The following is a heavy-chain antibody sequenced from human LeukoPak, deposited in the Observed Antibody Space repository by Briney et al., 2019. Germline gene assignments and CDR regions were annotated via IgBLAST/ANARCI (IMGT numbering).Heavy chain of an antibody. J-gene: IGHJ3*01. V-gene: IGHV4-39*01. CDR2: IYYRVNT. Sequence: SETLSLTCTVSGGSISRSSYYWGWIRQPPGKGLEWIGSIYYRVNTYYNPSLKSSVTISVDTSKNQFSLKLTSVTAADTAVYYCARHWYGGAFDVWGQGSMVTVSS. D-gene: IGHD1-14*01. CDR1: GGSISRSSYY. CDR3: ARHWYGGAFDV.